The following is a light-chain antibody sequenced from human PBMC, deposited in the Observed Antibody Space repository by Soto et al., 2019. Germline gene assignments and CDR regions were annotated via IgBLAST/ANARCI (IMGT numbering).Light chain of an antibody. Sequence: EMVMTQSPAILSVSPGESATLSCRASQSVNSNYLAWYQQHPGQPPRLLIYGISTRATGIPARFSGSGSGTEFSLTISSLQSEDFATYYCQQSYSSPTWTFGQGTKVEIK. J-gene: IGKJ1*01. CDR3: QQSYSSPTWT. V-gene: IGKV3-15*01. CDR2: GIS. CDR1: QSVNSN.